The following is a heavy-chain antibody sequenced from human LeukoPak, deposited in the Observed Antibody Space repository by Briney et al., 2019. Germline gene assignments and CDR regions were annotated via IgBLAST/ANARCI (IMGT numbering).Heavy chain of an antibody. CDR3: ARDPREGYCSGGSCYIDY. D-gene: IGHD2-15*01. Sequence: GASVKVSCKASGYIFTSYSMHWVRRAPGQGLEWMGIINPSGGTTNYAQKFQGRVTMTRDTSTSTVYMDLSSLRSEDTAVYYCARDPREGYCSGGSCYIDYWGQGTLVTVSS. J-gene: IGHJ4*02. CDR1: GYIFTSYS. V-gene: IGHV1-46*01. CDR2: INPSGGTT.